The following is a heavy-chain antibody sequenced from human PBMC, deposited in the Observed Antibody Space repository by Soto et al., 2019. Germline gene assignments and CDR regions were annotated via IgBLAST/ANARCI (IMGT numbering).Heavy chain of an antibody. D-gene: IGHD6-19*01. CDR2: IKQDGSQT. CDR1: GFTFSSYW. Sequence: EAQLVESGGGLVQPGGSLRLSYAASGFTFSSYWMTWVRQAPGKGLEWVASIKQDGSQTYYVGSVEGRITISRDNAKDLLYLQITTLRAEDTAVYYCARVGGQWQWLMRMSDAVDIWGQWTMVTVSS. V-gene: IGHV3-7*01. CDR3: ARVGGQWQWLMRMSDAVDI. J-gene: IGHJ3*02.